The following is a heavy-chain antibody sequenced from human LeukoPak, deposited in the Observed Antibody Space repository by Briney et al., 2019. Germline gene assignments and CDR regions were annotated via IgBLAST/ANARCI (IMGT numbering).Heavy chain of an antibody. J-gene: IGHJ5*02. CDR3: ARHTRSGWYGGYWFDP. CDR2: IFYSGTT. Sequence: SETLSLTCTVSGGSITTSSYYWGWIRQPPGKGLEWIGNIFYSGTTYYSPSLKTRVTISLDTSRNQFSLNLTSVTAADTAVYYCARHTRSGWYGGYWFDPWGQGTLVTVSS. CDR1: GGSITTSSYY. D-gene: IGHD6-19*01. V-gene: IGHV4-39*01.